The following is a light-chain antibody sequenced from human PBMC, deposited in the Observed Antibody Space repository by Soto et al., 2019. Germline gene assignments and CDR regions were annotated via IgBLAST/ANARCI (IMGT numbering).Light chain of an antibody. J-gene: IGKJ1*01. V-gene: IGKV3-20*01. CDR2: GSS. CDR1: PSTTY. CDR3: QRYGRSQWT. Sequence: EVVLTQSPGTLSLSPGEKASLSSRASPSTTYLAWYQQKPGQAPRLLIYGSSSRAPGTPDRFSASGSGTDFTLTISRLEPEDFAVYFCQRYGRSQWTFGQGTKVDMK.